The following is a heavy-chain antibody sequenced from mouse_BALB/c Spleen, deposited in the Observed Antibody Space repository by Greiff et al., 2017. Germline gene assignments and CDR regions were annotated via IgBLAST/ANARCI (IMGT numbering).Heavy chain of an antibody. CDR1: GFSLTSYG. CDR3: AREDYYGRYAMDY. CDR2: IWAGGST. Sequence: VKLVESGPGLVAPSQSLSITCTVSGFSLTSYGVHWVRQPPGKGLEWLGVIWAGGSTNYNSALMSRLSISKDNSKSQVFLKMNSLQTDDTAMYYCAREDYYGRYAMDYWGQGTSVTVSS. J-gene: IGHJ4*01. D-gene: IGHD1-2*01. V-gene: IGHV2-9*02.